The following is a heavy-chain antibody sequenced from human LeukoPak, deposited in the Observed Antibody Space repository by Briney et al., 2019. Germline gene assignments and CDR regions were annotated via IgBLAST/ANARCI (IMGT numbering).Heavy chain of an antibody. V-gene: IGHV3-30*19. CDR3: ARDDYQLLYSTL. D-gene: IGHD2-2*02. CDR2: ISYDGSNK. Sequence: GGSLRLSCAASGFTFSSYGMHWVRQAPGKGLEWVAVISYDGSNKYYADSVKGRFTISRDNSKNTLYLQMNSLRAEDTAVYYCARDDYQLLYSTLWGQGTLVTVSS. CDR1: GFTFSSYG. J-gene: IGHJ4*02.